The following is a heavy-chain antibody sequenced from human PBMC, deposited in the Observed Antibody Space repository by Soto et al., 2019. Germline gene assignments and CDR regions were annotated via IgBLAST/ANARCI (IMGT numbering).Heavy chain of an antibody. V-gene: IGHV4-59*01. D-gene: IGHD3-10*01. CDR3: ARVSGGLTDAFDI. CDR2: IYYSGST. J-gene: IGHJ3*02. CDR1: GGSISSYY. Sequence: SETLSLTCTDSGGSISSYYWSWIRQPPGKGLEWIGYIYYSGSTNYNPSLKSRVTISVDTSKNQFSLKLSSVTAADTAVYYCARVSGGLTDAFDIWGQGTMVTVSS.